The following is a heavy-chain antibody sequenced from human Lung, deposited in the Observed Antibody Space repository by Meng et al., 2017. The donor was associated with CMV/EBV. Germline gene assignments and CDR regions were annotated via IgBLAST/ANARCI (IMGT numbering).Heavy chain of an antibody. Sequence: ASVKVSXKASGGKSESYTIHWVRQVPGQGLEWMGWINPNSGGTNYAQKFQGRVTMTRDTSISTTYMELSRLRSDDTAVYYCAREARAAGTDEYFDYWGQGTLVTVSS. CDR1: GGKSESYT. D-gene: IGHD6-13*01. CDR3: AREARAAGTDEYFDY. CDR2: INPNSGGT. V-gene: IGHV1-2*02. J-gene: IGHJ4*02.